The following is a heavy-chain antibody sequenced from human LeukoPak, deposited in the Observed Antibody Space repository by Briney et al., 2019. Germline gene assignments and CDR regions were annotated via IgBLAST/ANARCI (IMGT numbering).Heavy chain of an antibody. CDR3: ARGDYRNAHDY. Sequence: SETLSLTCTVPGGPISSSSYYWGWIRQPPGKGLEWIGSIYYSGSTYYNPSLKSRVTISVDPSKNQFSLKLSSVTAADTAVYYCARGDYRNAHDYWGQGTLVSVSS. D-gene: IGHD4-17*01. J-gene: IGHJ4*02. CDR1: GGPISSSSYY. V-gene: IGHV4-39*07. CDR2: IYYSGST.